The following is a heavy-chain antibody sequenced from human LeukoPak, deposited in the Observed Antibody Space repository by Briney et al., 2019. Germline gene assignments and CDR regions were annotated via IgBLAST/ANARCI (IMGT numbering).Heavy chain of an antibody. V-gene: IGHV1-2*06. Sequence: ASVKVSCKASGYTFTGYHMHWVRQAPGQGLEWMGRINPNSGGTNYAQKFQGRVTMTRDTSISTAYMELSRLRSDDTAVYYCARAGDYDFWSGYYTYWFDPWGQGTLVTVSS. CDR2: INPNSGGT. CDR3: ARAGDYDFWSGYYTYWFDP. D-gene: IGHD3-3*01. CDR1: GYTFTGYH. J-gene: IGHJ5*02.